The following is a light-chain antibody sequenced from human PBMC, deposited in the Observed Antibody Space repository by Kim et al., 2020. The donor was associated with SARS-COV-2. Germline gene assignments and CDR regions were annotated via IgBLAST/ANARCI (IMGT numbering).Light chain of an antibody. Sequence: PGERATLSCRASQSVSSYLGWYQQKPGQAPRLLIYDATNRATGIPARFSGSGSGTDFTLTISSLEPEDFAVYYCQERRSWPPGLAFGGGTKVDIK. CDR2: DAT. CDR1: QSVSSY. CDR3: QERRSWPPGLA. V-gene: IGKV3-11*01. J-gene: IGKJ4*01.